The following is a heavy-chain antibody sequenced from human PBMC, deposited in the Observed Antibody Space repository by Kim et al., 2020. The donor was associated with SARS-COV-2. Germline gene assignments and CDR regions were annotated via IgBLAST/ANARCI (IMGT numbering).Heavy chain of an antibody. J-gene: IGHJ3*02. D-gene: IGHD6-19*01. Sequence: TSYNPSLKSRVTISVDTSKNQFSLKLSSVTAADTAVYYCARLSSGDAFDIWGQGTMVTVSS. V-gene: IGHV4-39*01. CDR2: T. CDR3: ARLSSGDAFDI.